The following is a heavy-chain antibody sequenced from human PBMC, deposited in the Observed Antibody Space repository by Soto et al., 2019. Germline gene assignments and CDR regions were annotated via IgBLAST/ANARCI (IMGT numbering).Heavy chain of an antibody. Sequence: PGGSLRLSCAASGFTFNIYGMHWGRQAPDKGLEWVALISYDGSNQYYADSVKGRFTISRDNSKNTLFLQMNSLRADDTAVYYCAKDQASGQGSFDSWGQGTLVTVSS. J-gene: IGHJ4*02. CDR1: GFTFNIYG. CDR3: AKDQASGQGSFDS. V-gene: IGHV3-30*18. CDR2: ISYDGSNQ.